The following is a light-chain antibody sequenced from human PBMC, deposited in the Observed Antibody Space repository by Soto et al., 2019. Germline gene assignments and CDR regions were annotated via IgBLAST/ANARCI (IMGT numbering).Light chain of an antibody. V-gene: IGKV3-20*01. CDR3: QQYGSSPWT. CDR2: DAS. CDR1: QSVSSN. J-gene: IGKJ1*01. Sequence: ENVLTQSPATLSLSPGERATLSCRASQSVSSNLAWYQQKPGQAPRLLTYDASNRATGIPARFSGSGSGTDFTLTISRLEPEDFAVYYCQQYGSSPWTFGQGTKVDIK.